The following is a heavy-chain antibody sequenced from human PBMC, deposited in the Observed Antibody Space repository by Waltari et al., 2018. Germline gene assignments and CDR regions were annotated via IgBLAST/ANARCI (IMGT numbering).Heavy chain of an antibody. J-gene: IGHJ6*02. D-gene: IGHD3-16*01. CDR3: ARGPWGDFFYYYGMDV. V-gene: IGHV3-53*01. Sequence: EVQLVESGGGLIQPGGSLRLSCAASGFNVSSNYMSWVRQAPGKGLEWVSVIYSGGSTYYADSVKGRFTISRDNSKNTLYLQMNSLRAEDTAVYYCARGPWGDFFYYYGMDVWGQGTTVTVSS. CDR1: GFNVSSNY. CDR2: IYSGGST.